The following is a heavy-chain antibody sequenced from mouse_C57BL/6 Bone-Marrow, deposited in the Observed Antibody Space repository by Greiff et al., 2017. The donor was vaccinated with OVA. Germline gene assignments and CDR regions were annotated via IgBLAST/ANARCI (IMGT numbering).Heavy chain of an antibody. CDR3: AREGDMRYIDY. J-gene: IGHJ1*01. Sequence: QVQLQQPGADLVKPGASVKVSCKASGYTFTSYWMHWVKQRPGQGLEWIGRINPTDSDTNYNHKFKGKATLTVAKSASTAYMKRSSLTVKDSAVYYCAREGDMRYIDYWGPGTTVTVSS. D-gene: IGHD2-13*01. CDR2: INPTDSDT. CDR1: GYTFTSYW. V-gene: IGHV1-74*01.